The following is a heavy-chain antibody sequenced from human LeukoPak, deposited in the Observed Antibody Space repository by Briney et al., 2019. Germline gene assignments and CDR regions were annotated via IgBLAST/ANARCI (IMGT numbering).Heavy chain of an antibody. CDR2: IYTSGST. V-gene: IGHV4-61*02. J-gene: IGHJ4*02. CDR1: GGSISSGSYY. D-gene: IGHD3-3*01. CDR3: AREGVYDFWSGSYYFDY. Sequence: SQTLSLTCTVSGGSISSGSYYWSWIRQPAGKGLEWIGRIYTSGSTNYNPSLKSRVTISVDTSKNQFSLKLSSVTAADTAVYYCAREGVYDFWSGSYYFDYWGQGTLVTVSS.